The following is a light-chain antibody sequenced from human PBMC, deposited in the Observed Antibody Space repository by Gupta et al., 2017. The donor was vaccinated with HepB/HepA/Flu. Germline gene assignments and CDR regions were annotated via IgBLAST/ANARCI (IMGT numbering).Light chain of an antibody. Sequence: HSALPQPASVSASPGQAITISCTGTNSDIGSYDLVSWYQQHPGKAPKLIIYEVNKRPSGISDRFSASKSGKVASLTISGLQAEDEAHYYCCSYAGNSLMIFGGGTKVTAL. J-gene: IGLJ2*01. CDR3: CSYAGNSLMI. CDR1: NSDIGSYDL. V-gene: IGLV2-23*02. CDR2: EVN.